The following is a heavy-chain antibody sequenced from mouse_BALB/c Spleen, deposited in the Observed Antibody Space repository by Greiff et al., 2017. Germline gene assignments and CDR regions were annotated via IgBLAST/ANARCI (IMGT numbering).Heavy chain of an antibody. CDR1: GYTFTSYT. Sequence: QVQLQQSGAELARPGASVKMSCKASGYTFTSYTMHWVKQRPGQGLEWIGYINTSSGYTNYNQKFKDKATLTADKSSSTAYMQLSSLTSENSAVYYCAGYGSRSYFDDGGQGTTLTVSS. CDR2: INTSSGYT. V-gene: IGHV1-4*01. J-gene: IGHJ2*01. D-gene: IGHD1-1*01. CDR3: AGYGSRSYFDD.